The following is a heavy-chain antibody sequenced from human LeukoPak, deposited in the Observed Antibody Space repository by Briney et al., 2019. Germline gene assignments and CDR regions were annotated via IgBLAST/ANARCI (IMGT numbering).Heavy chain of an antibody. J-gene: IGHJ4*02. Sequence: PGGSLRLSCAASGFTFSSYEMNWVPPAPGKGLEWVSYISSSGSNIYYADSVKGRFTISRDNAKNSLYLQMNSLRAEDTAVYYCARGWISDSFDYWGQGTLVTVSS. CDR1: GFTFSSYE. CDR2: ISSSGSNI. D-gene: IGHD5-12*01. V-gene: IGHV3-48*03. CDR3: ARGWISDSFDY.